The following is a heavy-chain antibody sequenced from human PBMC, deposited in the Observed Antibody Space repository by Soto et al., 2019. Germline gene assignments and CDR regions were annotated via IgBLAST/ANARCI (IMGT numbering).Heavy chain of an antibody. CDR3: AKSYTSSPYWFDP. D-gene: IGHD6-6*01. CDR2: ISLRGGYT. V-gene: IGHV3-23*01. Sequence: GGSLRLSCAASGFTFSSYAFTWVRQAPGKGLEWVSAISLRGGYTYYADSVKGRFTISRDDSKNTLYLQMSSLRADDTAVYYCAKSYTSSPYWFDPWGQGTLVTVSS. CDR1: GFTFSSYA. J-gene: IGHJ5*02.